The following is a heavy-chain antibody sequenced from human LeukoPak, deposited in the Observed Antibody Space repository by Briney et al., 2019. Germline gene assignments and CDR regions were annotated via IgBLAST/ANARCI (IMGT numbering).Heavy chain of an antibody. CDR1: GGTFSSYA. D-gene: IGHD1-26*01. CDR3: ARDSGSYCLSY. CDR2: IIPILGIA. J-gene: IGHJ4*02. Sequence: ASVKVSCKASGGTFSSYAISWVRQAPGQGLEWMGRIIPILGIANYAQKFQGRVTITADKSTSTAYMELSSLRSEDTAVYYCARDSGSYCLSYWGQGTLVTVSS. V-gene: IGHV1-69*04.